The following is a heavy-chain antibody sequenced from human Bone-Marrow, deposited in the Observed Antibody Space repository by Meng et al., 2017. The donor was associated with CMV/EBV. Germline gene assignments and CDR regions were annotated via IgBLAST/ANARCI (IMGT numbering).Heavy chain of an antibody. CDR3: ARVSPRLYQLLFDY. CDR1: GFTFSSYW. CDR2: INSDGSST. V-gene: IGHV3-74*01. D-gene: IGHD2-2*01. J-gene: IGHJ4*02. Sequence: ETLSHTCAASGFTFSSYWMHWVRQATGKGLVWVSRINSDGSSTSYADSVKGRFTISRDNAKNTLYLQMNSLRAEHTAVYYCARVSPRLYQLLFDYWGQGTLVTVSS.